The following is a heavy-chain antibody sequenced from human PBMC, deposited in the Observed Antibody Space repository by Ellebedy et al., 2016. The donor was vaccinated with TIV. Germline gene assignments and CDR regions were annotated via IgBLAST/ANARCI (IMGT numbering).Heavy chain of an antibody. CDR2: ISAYNGNT. CDR3: ARSSSSDPDYYYGMDV. CDR1: GYTFTNYG. Sequence: ASVKVSCKASGYTFTNYGISWVRQAPGQGLEWMGWISAYNGNTNYAQKLQGRVTMTTDTSTSTAYMELRSLRSDDTAVYYCARSSSSDPDYYYGMDVWGQGTTVTVSS. V-gene: IGHV1-18*04. D-gene: IGHD6-13*01. J-gene: IGHJ6*02.